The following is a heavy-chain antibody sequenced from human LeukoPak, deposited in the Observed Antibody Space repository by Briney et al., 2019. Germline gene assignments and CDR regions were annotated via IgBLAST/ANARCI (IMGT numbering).Heavy chain of an antibody. CDR2: ISAYNGNT. Sequence: ASVKVSCKASGYTFTNYGISWVRQAPGQGLEWMGWISAYNGNTNYAQKLQGRVTMTTDTSTSTAYMELSSLRSEDTAVYYCARTRSSSSSWYGQFDYWGQGTLVTVSS. D-gene: IGHD6-13*01. CDR3: ARTRSSSSSWYGQFDY. CDR1: GYTFTNYG. J-gene: IGHJ4*02. V-gene: IGHV1-18*01.